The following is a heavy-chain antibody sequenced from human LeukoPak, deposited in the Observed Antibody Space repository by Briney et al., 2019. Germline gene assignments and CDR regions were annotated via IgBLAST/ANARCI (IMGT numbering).Heavy chain of an antibody. CDR1: SGSISSGSYY. Sequence: SETLSLTCTVSSGSISSGSYYWSWIRQPAGRGLEWIGRIYTSGSTTYNPSLKSRVTISIDTSKNQFSLKLSSVTTAETAVYYCARVRGSSWYLIEYWGQGTLVTVSS. J-gene: IGHJ4*02. CDR2: IYTSGST. CDR3: ARVRGSSWYLIEY. V-gene: IGHV4-61*02. D-gene: IGHD6-13*01.